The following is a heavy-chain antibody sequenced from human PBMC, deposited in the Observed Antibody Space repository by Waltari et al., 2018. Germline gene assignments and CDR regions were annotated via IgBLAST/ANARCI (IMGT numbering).Heavy chain of an antibody. D-gene: IGHD3-9*01. CDR1: GFTFSSYS. CDR2: ISSSSSYI. CDR3: TRTGYAYLYYFDY. Sequence: EVQLVESGGGLVKPGGSLRLSCAASGFTFSSYSMNWFRQAPGKGLEWVSSISSSSSYIYYADSVKGRFTISRDNAKNSLYLQMNSLRAEDTAVYYCTRTGYAYLYYFDYWGQGTLVTVSS. J-gene: IGHJ4*02. V-gene: IGHV3-21*01.